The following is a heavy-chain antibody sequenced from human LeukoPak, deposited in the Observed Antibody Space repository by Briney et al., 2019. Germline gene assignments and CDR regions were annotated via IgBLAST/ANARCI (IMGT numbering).Heavy chain of an antibody. D-gene: IGHD3-3*01. J-gene: IGHJ5*02. CDR3: ARDRAIFGVVSNWFDP. Sequence: ASVKVSCKAPGYTFTSYYMHWVRQAPGQGLEWMGIINPSGGSTSYAQKFQGRVTMTRDMSTSTVYMELSSLRSEDTAVYYCARDRAIFGVVSNWFDPWGQGTLVTVSS. CDR1: GYTFTSYY. V-gene: IGHV1-46*01. CDR2: INPSGGST.